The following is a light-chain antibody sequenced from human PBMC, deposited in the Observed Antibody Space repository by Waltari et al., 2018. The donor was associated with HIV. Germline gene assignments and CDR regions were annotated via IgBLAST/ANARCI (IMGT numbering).Light chain of an antibody. Sequence: QSVLTQPPSASGTPGQRVTISCSGNRSNIRRNYVDWYHQLPGQAPKLLIYRVNRRPSGVPDRFSGSKSGTSASLAISGLRSEDELDYYCAAWDDSLSGVVFGGGTKLTVL. CDR1: RSNIRRNY. V-gene: IGLV1-47*01. J-gene: IGLJ2*01. CDR2: RVN. CDR3: AAWDDSLSGVV.